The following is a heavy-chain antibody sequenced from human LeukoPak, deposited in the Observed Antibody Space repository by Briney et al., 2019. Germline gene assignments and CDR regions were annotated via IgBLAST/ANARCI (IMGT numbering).Heavy chain of an antibody. CDR3: ARAQYYYDSSGYLFDY. Sequence: ASVKVSCKASGYTFTSYYMHWVRQAPGQGLEWMGIINPSGGSTSYAQKFQGRVTMTRDTSTSTVYMELSSLRSEDTAVYYCARAQYYYDSSGYLFDYWGQGTLVTVSS. D-gene: IGHD3-22*01. V-gene: IGHV1-46*01. CDR1: GYTFTSYY. CDR2: INPSGGST. J-gene: IGHJ4*02.